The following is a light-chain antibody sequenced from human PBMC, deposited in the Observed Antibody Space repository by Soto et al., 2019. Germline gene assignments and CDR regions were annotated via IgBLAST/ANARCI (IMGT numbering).Light chain of an antibody. V-gene: IGKV1-33*01. CDR2: DAS. CDR3: QQYGGSPIT. Sequence: DIQMTQSPPSLSASVGDRVTITCQASQNINNYLNWYQQKPGRAPKLLIYDASNLEAGVPSRFRGSGSGTGFTLTISRLEPEDFALYYCQQYGGSPITFGLGTRLEIK. J-gene: IGKJ5*01. CDR1: QNINNY.